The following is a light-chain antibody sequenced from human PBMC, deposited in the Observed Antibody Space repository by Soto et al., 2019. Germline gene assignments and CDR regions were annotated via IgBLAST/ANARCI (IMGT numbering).Light chain of an antibody. J-gene: IGKJ4*01. CDR3: QQYNSYPLT. V-gene: IGKV1-17*01. Sequence: DIQMTQSPSSLSASVGDRVTITCRASQGIGNDLGWYQQKPGKAPKRLIYAASSLQSGVPSRFSGSEFGTEFTLTISSLQPEDFATYYCQQYNSYPLTFGGGTKVEVK. CDR2: AAS. CDR1: QGIGND.